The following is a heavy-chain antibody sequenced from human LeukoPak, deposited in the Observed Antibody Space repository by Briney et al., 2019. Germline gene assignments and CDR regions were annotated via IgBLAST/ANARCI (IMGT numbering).Heavy chain of an antibody. Sequence: SETLSLTCTVSGDSFSSVTDYWAWIRQPPGKGLEWIASGDYSGGKYYNPSLESRVAISTDMSKSQISLKLTSVTGADTAVYYCAGERGEEYSSGWYKTNFFDNGAQEIRATVPS. CDR1: GDSFSSVTDY. D-gene: IGHD6-19*01. V-gene: IGHV4-39*07. CDR2: GDYSGGK. CDR3: AGERGEEYSSGWYKTNFFDN. J-gene: IGHJ4*02.